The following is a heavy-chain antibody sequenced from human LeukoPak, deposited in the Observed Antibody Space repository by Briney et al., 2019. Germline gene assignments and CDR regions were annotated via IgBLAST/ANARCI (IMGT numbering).Heavy chain of an antibody. CDR3: AKEQSPWGAYGSGSNNWFDP. CDR2: ISGSGGST. Sequence: GGSLRLSCAASGFTFSSYAMSWVRQAPGKGLEWVSAISGSGGSTYYADSVKGRFTISRDNSKNTLYLQMNSLRAEDTAVYYCAKEQSPWGAYGSGSNNWFDPWGRGTLVTVSS. J-gene: IGHJ5*02. V-gene: IGHV3-23*01. CDR1: GFTFSSYA. D-gene: IGHD3-10*01.